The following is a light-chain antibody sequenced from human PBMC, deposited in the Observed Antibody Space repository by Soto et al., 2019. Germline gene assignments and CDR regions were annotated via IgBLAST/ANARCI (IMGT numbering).Light chain of an antibody. Sequence: HSALTQPASVSGSPGQSITISCTGTSSDVGGYNYVSWYQQHPGKAPKLMIYDVSNRPSGVSNRFSGSKSGNTASLTISGLQAEDEADYYCSSYTSSNTVFGGGTKLTVL. J-gene: IGLJ2*01. CDR3: SSYTSSNTV. CDR2: DVS. CDR1: SSDVGGYNY. V-gene: IGLV2-14*01.